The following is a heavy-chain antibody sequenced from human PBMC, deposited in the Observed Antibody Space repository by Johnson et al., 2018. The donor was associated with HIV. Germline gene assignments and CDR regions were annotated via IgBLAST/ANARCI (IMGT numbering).Heavy chain of an antibody. J-gene: IGHJ3*02. D-gene: IGHD6-13*01. CDR2: ISYDGSNK. CDR3: ARGGIAAAGSLRGAFDI. Sequence: QVQLVESGGGVVQPGRSLRLSCAASGFTFSSYGMHWVRQAPGKGLEWVAVISYDGSNKYYADSVKGRFTISRDNSKNTLYLQMNSLRAEDTALYYCARGGIAAAGSLRGAFDIWGHGTMVTVSS. CDR1: GFTFSSYG. V-gene: IGHV3-30*03.